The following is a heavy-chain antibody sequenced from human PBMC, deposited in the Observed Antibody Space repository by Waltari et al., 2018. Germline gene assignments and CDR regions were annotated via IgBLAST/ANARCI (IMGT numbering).Heavy chain of an antibody. CDR1: GGTFSSYA. Sequence: QVQLVQSGAEVKKPGSSVNVSCKASGGTFSSYAISWVRQAPGQGLEWMGRIIPIFGTANYAQKFQGRVTITADKSTSTAYMELSSLRSEDTAVYYCAREPSAIAAAGTHAFDIWGQGTMVTVSS. V-gene: IGHV1-69*08. CDR3: AREPSAIAAAGTHAFDI. J-gene: IGHJ3*02. D-gene: IGHD6-13*01. CDR2: IIPIFGTA.